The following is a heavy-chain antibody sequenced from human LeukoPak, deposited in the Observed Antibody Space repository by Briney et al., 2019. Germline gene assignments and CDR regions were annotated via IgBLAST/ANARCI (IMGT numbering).Heavy chain of an antibody. CDR3: AKDKYCSGGSCHSDY. J-gene: IGHJ4*02. CDR1: GFTFSSYA. V-gene: IGHV3-23*01. D-gene: IGHD2-15*01. Sequence: PGGSLRLSCAASGFTFSSYAMSWVRQAPGKGLEWVSAISGSGGSTYYADSVKGRFTISRDNSKNTLYLQMNSLRAEDTAVYYCAKDKYCSGGSCHSDYWGQGTLVTVSS. CDR2: ISGSGGST.